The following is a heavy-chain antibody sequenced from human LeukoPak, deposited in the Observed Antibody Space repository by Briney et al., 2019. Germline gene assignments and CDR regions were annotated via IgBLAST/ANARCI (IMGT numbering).Heavy chain of an antibody. D-gene: IGHD3-16*01. CDR1: GYTLTELS. CDR2: FDPEDGET. CDR3: ARSNNDGDYLGVGFDY. Sequence: GASVKVSCKVSGYTLTELSMHWVRQAPGKGLEWMGGFDPEDGETIYAQKFQGRVTMTEDTSTDTAYMELSSLRSEDTAVYYCARSNNDGDYLGVGFDYWGQGTLVTVSS. J-gene: IGHJ4*02. V-gene: IGHV1-24*01.